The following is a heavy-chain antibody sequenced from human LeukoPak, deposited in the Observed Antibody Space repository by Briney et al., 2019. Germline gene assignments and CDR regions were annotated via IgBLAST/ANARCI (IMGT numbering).Heavy chain of an antibody. D-gene: IGHD2-2*01. Sequence: SQTLSLTCTVSGGSISSGGYYWSWIRQPPGKGLEWIGYIYHSGSTYYNPSLKSRVTISVDRSKNQFSLKLSSVTAADTAVYYCARDRLGGYCSSTSCPKSWGQGTLVTVSS. CDR3: ARDRLGGYCSSTSCPKS. V-gene: IGHV4-30-2*01. J-gene: IGHJ4*02. CDR2: IYHSGST. CDR1: GGSISSGGYY.